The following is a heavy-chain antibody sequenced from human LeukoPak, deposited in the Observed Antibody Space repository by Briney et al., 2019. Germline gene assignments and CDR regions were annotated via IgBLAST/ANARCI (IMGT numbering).Heavy chain of an antibody. D-gene: IGHD6-19*01. Sequence: ASVKVSCKASGYTFTGYYMHWVRQAPGQGLEWMGWINPNSGGTNYAQKFQGRVTMTRDTSISTAYMELTRLRSDDTAAYYCARGDSSGWYLDYWGQGTLVTVSS. CDR2: INPNSGGT. J-gene: IGHJ4*02. CDR1: GYTFTGYY. CDR3: ARGDSSGWYLDY. V-gene: IGHV1-2*02.